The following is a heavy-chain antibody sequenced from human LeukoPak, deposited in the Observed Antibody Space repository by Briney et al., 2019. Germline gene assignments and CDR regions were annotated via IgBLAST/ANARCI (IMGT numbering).Heavy chain of an antibody. D-gene: IGHD2-8*01. CDR3: ASASHREYAIRHYYYYMDV. J-gene: IGHJ6*03. CDR1: GYTFTSYG. CDR2: IIPIFGTA. Sequence: GASVKVSCKASGYTFTSYGISWVRQAPGQGLEWMGGIIPIFGTANYAQKFQGRVTITADKSTSTAYMELSSLRSEDTAVYYCASASHREYAIRHYYYYMDVWGKGTTVTVSS. V-gene: IGHV1-69*06.